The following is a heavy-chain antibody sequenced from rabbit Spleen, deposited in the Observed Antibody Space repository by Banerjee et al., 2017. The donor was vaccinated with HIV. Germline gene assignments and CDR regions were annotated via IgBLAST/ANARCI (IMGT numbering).Heavy chain of an antibody. CDR3: ARDGRSSNKCYFNL. CDR1: GFDFRSGYD. CDR2: IDGGSSGST. Sequence: QSLEESGGDLVKPGASLTLTCTASGFDFRSGYDMCWVRQAPGKGLEWIACIDGGSSGSTYYASWAKGRFTISKTSSTTVTLQMTSLTAADTATYFCARDGRSSNKCYFNLWGPGTLVT. V-gene: IGHV1S40*01. D-gene: IGHD1-1*01. J-gene: IGHJ4*01.